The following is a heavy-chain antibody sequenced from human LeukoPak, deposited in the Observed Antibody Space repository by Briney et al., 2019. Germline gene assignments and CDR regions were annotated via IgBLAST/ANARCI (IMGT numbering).Heavy chain of an antibody. CDR2: IYRGGST. J-gene: IGHJ4*02. CDR3: ARGGELPSAFDY. D-gene: IGHD1-26*01. CDR1: GFTFSSYS. Sequence: GGSLRLSCAAPGFTFSSYSMNWVRQAPGKGLEWVSVIYRGGSTNYADSVKGRFTISRDNSKNTLYLQMSSLRAEDTAVYYCARGGELPSAFDYWGQGTLVTVSS. V-gene: IGHV3-53*01.